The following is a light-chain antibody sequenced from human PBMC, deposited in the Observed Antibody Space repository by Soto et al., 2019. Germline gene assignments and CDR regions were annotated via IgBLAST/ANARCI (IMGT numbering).Light chain of an antibody. CDR2: QAS. CDR1: QSISSW. J-gene: IGKJ1*01. Sequence: TQSPTTLSATVGCRCTITGLARQSISSWLAWYQQKAGQAPKLLIYQASSLESGVPSRCSGSGSGTEFTLTISSLQPDDFETYYCQQYNSYSRTFGQGTKVDIK. V-gene: IGKV1-5*03. CDR3: QQYNSYSRT.